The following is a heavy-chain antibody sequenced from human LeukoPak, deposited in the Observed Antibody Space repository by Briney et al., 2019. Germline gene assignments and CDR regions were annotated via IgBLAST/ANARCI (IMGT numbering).Heavy chain of an antibody. J-gene: IGHJ4*02. CDR1: GFTFSSYS. CDR2: ISYSSSYI. V-gene: IGHV3-21*01. Sequence: PGGSLRLSCAASGFTFSSYSMTWVRQAPGRGRECVPSISYSSSYIYYADSVKGRFTISRDNAKNSLYLQMNSLRAEDTAVYYCARGGTVTSYYFDSWGQGTLVTVSS. CDR3: ARGGTVTSYYFDS. D-gene: IGHD4-17*01.